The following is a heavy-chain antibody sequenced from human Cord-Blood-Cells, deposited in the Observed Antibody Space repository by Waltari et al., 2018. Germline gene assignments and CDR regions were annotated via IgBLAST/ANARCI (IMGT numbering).Heavy chain of an antibody. CDR1: GFTFSSYW. Sequence: EVQLVESGGGLVQPGGSLRLSCAAAGFTFSSYWLSWVRQAPGKGLEWVANIKQDGSEKYYVDSVKGRFTISRDNAKNSLYLQMNSLRAEDTAVYYCAREGTGDAFDIWGQGTMVTVSS. V-gene: IGHV3-7*01. D-gene: IGHD3-9*01. CDR2: IKQDGSEK. CDR3: AREGTGDAFDI. J-gene: IGHJ3*02.